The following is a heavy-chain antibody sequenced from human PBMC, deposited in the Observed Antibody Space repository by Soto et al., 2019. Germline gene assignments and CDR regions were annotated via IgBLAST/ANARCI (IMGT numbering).Heavy chain of an antibody. J-gene: IGHJ4*02. D-gene: IGHD4-17*01. Sequence: QLQLQESGPGLVKPSETLSLTCTVSGGSISSSSYYWGWIRQPPGKGLEWIGSIYYSGSTYYNPSLKSRVTISVDTSKNQFSLKLSSVTAADTAVYYCARRGPYGDYVGYWGQGTLVTVSS. CDR2: IYYSGST. CDR1: GGSISSSSYY. V-gene: IGHV4-39*01. CDR3: ARRGPYGDYVGY.